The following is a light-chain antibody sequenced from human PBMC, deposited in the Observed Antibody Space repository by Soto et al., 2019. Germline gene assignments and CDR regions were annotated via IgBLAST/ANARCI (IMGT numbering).Light chain of an antibody. CDR1: SSNIGSNT. CDR3: TTWDDSLNALV. CDR2: RDN. J-gene: IGLJ2*01. Sequence: QAVVTQPPSASGTPGQRVTISCSGSSSNIGSNTVNWYQQLPGTAPKLLIYRDNQRPSGVPDRFSGSKSGTSASLDISGLQSEDETDYFCTTWDDSLNALVFGGGTKLTVL. V-gene: IGLV1-44*01.